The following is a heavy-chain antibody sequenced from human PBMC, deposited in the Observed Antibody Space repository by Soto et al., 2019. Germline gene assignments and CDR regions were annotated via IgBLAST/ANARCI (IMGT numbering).Heavy chain of an antibody. CDR3: AKPPDTVVVGWEGYYYGMDV. J-gene: IGHJ6*02. V-gene: IGHV3-74*01. D-gene: IGHD2-2*01. CDR1: GFTFSSYW. Sequence: GRLLRLSYAASGFTFSSYWMHWVRQAPGKGLVWVSRINSDGSSTSYADSVKGRFTISRDNAKNTLYLQMNSLRAEDTAVYYCAKPPDTVVVGWEGYYYGMDVWGQGTTVTVSS. CDR2: INSDGSST.